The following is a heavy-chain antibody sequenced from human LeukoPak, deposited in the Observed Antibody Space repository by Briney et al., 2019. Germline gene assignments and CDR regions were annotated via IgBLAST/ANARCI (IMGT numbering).Heavy chain of an antibody. CDR3: ARARRDSSCSFSCFDY. Sequence: GGSLRLSCAASGFTFSSYSMNWVRQAPGKGLEWVSSISSSSSYIYYADSVKGRFTISRDNAKNSLYLQMNSLRAEDTAVYYCARARRDSSCSFSCFDYWGQGTLVTVSS. CDR2: ISSSSSYI. V-gene: IGHV3-21*01. D-gene: IGHD6-19*01. J-gene: IGHJ4*02. CDR1: GFTFSSYS.